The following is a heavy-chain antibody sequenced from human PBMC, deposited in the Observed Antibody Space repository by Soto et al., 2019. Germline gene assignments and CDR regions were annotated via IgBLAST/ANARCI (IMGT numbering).Heavy chain of an antibody. D-gene: IGHD6-13*01. CDR1: GGSISSGGYY. CDR3: AREEIAAAGTGGYYYYYGMDV. J-gene: IGHJ6*02. Sequence: LSLTCTVSGGSISSGGYYWSWIRQHPGKGLEWIGYIYYSGSTYYNPSLKSRVTISVDTSKNQFSLKLSSVTAADTAVYYCAREEIAAAGTGGYYYYYGMDVWGQGXTVTVSS. V-gene: IGHV4-31*03. CDR2: IYYSGST.